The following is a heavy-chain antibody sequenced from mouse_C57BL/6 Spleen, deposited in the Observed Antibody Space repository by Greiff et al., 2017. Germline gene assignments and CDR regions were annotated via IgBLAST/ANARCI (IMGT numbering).Heavy chain of an antibody. CDR1: GYAFSSYW. Sequence: QVQLQQSGAELVKPGASVKISCKASGYAFSSYWMHWVKQRPGKGLEWIGQIYPGAGDTTYNGKFKGKATLTADKSSSAASMQLSSLTSEDSAVYFYSCCSYLLAYWGQGTLGTVSA. CDR2: IYPGAGDT. CDR3: SCCSYLLAY. J-gene: IGHJ3*01. D-gene: IGHD2-12*01. V-gene: IGHV1-80*01.